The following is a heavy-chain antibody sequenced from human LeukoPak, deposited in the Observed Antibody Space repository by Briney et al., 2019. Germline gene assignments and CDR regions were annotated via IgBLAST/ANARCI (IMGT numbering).Heavy chain of an antibody. CDR2: IKGEADGGTT. D-gene: IGHD3-10*01. J-gene: IGHJ4*02. V-gene: IGHV3-15*01. Sequence: GGSLRLSCAASGFTFNNAWMSWVRQAPGKGLEWVGHIKGEADGGTTHYAAPVKGRFFISRDDSKNTVYLQMNRLRSDDTAVYYCTTDRGITIRPLFDYWGQGTLVNGSS. CDR1: GFTFNNAW. CDR3: TTDRGITIRPLFDY.